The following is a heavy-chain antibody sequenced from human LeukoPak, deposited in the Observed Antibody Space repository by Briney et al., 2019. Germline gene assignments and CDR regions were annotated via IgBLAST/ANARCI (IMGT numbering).Heavy chain of an antibody. J-gene: IGHJ6*02. D-gene: IGHD3-10*01. V-gene: IGHV4-59*08. CDR2: IYYSWST. CDR1: GGSISGYY. CDR3: ARLGRITMILGTSDYYHSMDV. Sequence: SETLSLTCTVSGGSISGYYWSWIRQPPGKGLEWIGYIYYSWSTNYNPSLKSRVTMSVDTSKNQFSLKLSSLTAADTAVYYCARLGRITMILGTSDYYHSMDVWGQGTTVTVSS.